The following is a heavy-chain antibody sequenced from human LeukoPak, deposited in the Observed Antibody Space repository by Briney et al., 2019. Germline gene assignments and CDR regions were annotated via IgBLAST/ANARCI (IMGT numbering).Heavy chain of an antibody. CDR1: GFTFSGNW. D-gene: IGHD5-24*01. CDR3: AKLLGTATTYDS. J-gene: IGHJ4*02. Sequence: GGSLRLSCEASGFTFSGNWMSWVRQAPGKGLEWVASINPDGSQKLYVDSVRGRFTISRDNTKGSLYLQMNSLGAEDTAMYYCAKLLGTATTYDSWGQGTRVTVSS. V-gene: IGHV3-7*01. CDR2: INPDGSQK.